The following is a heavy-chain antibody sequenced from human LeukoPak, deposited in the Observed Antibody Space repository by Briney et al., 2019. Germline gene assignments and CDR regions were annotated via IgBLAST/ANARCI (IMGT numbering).Heavy chain of an antibody. CDR1: GGSISSSSYY. V-gene: IGHV4-39*07. CDR3: ARGAAAGTAYYYYGMDV. D-gene: IGHD6-13*01. Sequence: AETLSLTCTVSGGSISSSSYYWGWIRQPPWKGLEWIGSIYYSGSTYYNPSLKSRVTISVDTSKNQFSLKLSSVTAADTAVYYCARGAAAGTAYYYYGMDVWGQGTTVTVSS. CDR2: IYYSGST. J-gene: IGHJ6*02.